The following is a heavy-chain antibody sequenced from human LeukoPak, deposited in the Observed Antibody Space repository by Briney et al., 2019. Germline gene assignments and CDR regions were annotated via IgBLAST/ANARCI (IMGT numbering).Heavy chain of an antibody. Sequence: GESLKISCKGSGYSSISSWIGWVRQMPRKGLEWMGIIYPYDSDTRYSPSFRGQVTISADKSISTAYLQWSSLKASDTATYYCARYDGSETNDAFDVWGQGTLVTVSS. J-gene: IGHJ3*01. CDR2: IYPYDSDT. D-gene: IGHD3-22*01. CDR1: GYSSISSW. V-gene: IGHV5-51*01. CDR3: ARYDGSETNDAFDV.